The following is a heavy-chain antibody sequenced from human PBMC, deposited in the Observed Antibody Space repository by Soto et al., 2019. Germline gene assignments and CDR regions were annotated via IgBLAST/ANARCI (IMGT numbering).Heavy chain of an antibody. D-gene: IGHD3-3*01. V-gene: IGHV1-18*01. Sequence: GASVKVSCKASGYTFTSYGISWVRQAPGQGLEWMGWISAYNGNTNYAQKLQGRVTMTTDTSTSTAYMELRSLRSDDTAVYHCARDRVRFLEWFAYYGMDVWGQGTTVTVSS. CDR2: ISAYNGNT. CDR1: GYTFTSYG. CDR3: ARDRVRFLEWFAYYGMDV. J-gene: IGHJ6*02.